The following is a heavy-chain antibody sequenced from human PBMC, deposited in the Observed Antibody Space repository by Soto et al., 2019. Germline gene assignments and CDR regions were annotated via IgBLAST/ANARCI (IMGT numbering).Heavy chain of an antibody. CDR1: EFTFGNYW. V-gene: IGHV3-74*01. D-gene: IGHD3-10*01. Sequence: EVQLVESGGGLVQPGGSLRLSCAASEFTFGNYWLHWVRQAPGTGLVWVSRINPDGSDTAYADSVKGRFTISRDNAKKTLYLQMNSLSAEDTAVYFCTRDSFRRDGSGTYYYYGMDVWGQGTTVTVSS. CDR2: INPDGSDT. J-gene: IGHJ6*02. CDR3: TRDSFRRDGSGTYYYYGMDV.